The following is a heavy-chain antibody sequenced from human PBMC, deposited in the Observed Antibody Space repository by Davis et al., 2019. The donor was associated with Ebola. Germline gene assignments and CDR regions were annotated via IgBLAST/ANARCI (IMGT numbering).Heavy chain of an antibody. J-gene: IGHJ6*02. V-gene: IGHV4-39*01. CDR1: GGSISSSSYY. CDR2: IYYSGST. CDR3: AREVYYYGMDV. Sequence: MPSETLSLTCTVSGGSISSSSYYWGWIRQPPGKGLEWIGSIYYSGSTYYNPSLKSRVTISVDTSKNQFSLKLSSVTAADTAVCYCAREVYYYGMDVWGQGTTVTVSS.